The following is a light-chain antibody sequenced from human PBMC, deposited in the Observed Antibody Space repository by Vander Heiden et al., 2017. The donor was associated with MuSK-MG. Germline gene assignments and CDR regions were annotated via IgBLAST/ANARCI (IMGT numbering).Light chain of an antibody. CDR1: ALPKKY. J-gene: IGLJ3*02. V-gene: IGLV3-10*01. CDR2: EDS. CDR3: YSTDSSGNHRV. Sequence: SSHLTQPPSVSVPPGQTARITCSGDALPKKYAYWYQQKSGQAPVLVIYEDSKRPSGIPERFSGSSSGTMATLTISGAQVEDEADYYCYSTDSSGNHRVFGGGTKLTVL.